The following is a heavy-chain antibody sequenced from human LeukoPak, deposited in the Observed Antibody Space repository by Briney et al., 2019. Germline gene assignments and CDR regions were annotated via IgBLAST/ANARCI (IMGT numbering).Heavy chain of an antibody. CDR1: GYSFTGYY. Sequence: GASVKVSCKASGYSFTGYYMHWMRQAPGQGLEWMGWINANSGGTNYAQKLQGRVTMTTDTSTSTAYMELRSLRSDDTAVYYCARSTTYDYVWGSYRYTGGLDYWGQGTLVTVSS. V-gene: IGHV1-2*02. CDR2: INANSGGT. CDR3: ARSTTYDYVWGSYRYTGGLDY. D-gene: IGHD3-16*02. J-gene: IGHJ4*02.